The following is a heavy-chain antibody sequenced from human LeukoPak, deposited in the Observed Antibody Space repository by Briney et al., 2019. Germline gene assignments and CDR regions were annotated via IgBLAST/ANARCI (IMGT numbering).Heavy chain of an antibody. CDR2: IKEDGSEK. CDR3: ARVGLGVGSGRKASGFDP. CDR1: GFTFSNAW. V-gene: IGHV3-7*01. J-gene: IGHJ5*02. D-gene: IGHD3-10*01. Sequence: GGSLRLSCAASGFTFSNAWMIWVRQAPGKGLEWVANIKEDGSEKDYVDSVKGRFTMSRDNAKNSLYLQMNSLRAEDTAVYYCARVGLGVGSGRKASGFDPWGQGTLVTVSS.